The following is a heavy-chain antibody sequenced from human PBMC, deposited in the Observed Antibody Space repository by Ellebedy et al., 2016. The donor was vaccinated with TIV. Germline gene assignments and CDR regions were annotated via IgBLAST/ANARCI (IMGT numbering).Heavy chain of an antibody. CDR2: IRSKANNDAT. J-gene: IGHJ5*02. Sequence: GGSLRLSXAASGLTLSGSAVHWVRRAPGKRLEWVGRIRSKANNDATAYGESVKGRFTISRDDSKNTAYLQMTSLKTDDTAVYYCTSGLAVAPYWFDPWGQGTLVTVSS. CDR3: TSGLAVAPYWFDP. D-gene: IGHD6-19*01. V-gene: IGHV3-73*01. CDR1: GLTLSGSA.